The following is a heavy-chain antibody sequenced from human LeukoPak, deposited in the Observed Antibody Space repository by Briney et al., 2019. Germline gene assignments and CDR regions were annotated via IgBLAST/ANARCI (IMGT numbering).Heavy chain of an antibody. CDR2: IYYSGST. D-gene: IGHD5-18*01. CDR1: GGSISSGDYY. Sequence: SETLSLTCTVSGGSISSGDYYWSWIRQPPGKGLEWIGYIYYSGSTNYNPSLKSRVTISVDTSKNQFSLKLSSVTAADTAVYYCARGGYSYGIDYWGQGTLVTVSS. J-gene: IGHJ4*02. CDR3: ARGGYSYGIDY. V-gene: IGHV4-30-4*01.